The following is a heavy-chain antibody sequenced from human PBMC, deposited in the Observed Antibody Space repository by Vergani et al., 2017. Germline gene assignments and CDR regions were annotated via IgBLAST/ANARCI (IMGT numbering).Heavy chain of an antibody. CDR2: LYHSGST. J-gene: IGHJ5*02. CDR1: GSSISSGYY. CDR3: ARDWGDYDFWSCYYSRNWFDP. D-gene: IGHD3-3*01. Sequence: QVQLQESGPGLVTPSETLSLTCTVSGSSISSGYYWGWIRQPPGKRLEWLGSLYHSGSTYYNPSLQSRVHISVDTSQNQFSLKLSSVTASDTAVYYCARDWGDYDFWSCYYSRNWFDPWGQGTLVTVSS. V-gene: IGHV4-38-2*02.